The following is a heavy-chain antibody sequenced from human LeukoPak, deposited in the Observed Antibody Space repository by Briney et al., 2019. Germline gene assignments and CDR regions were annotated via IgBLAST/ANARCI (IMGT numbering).Heavy chain of an antibody. V-gene: IGHV4-31*03. CDR3: ARAGGFFSPFGY. D-gene: IGHD3-16*01. CDR2: IYYSGST. Sequence: PSETLSLTCTVSGGSISSGGYYWSRIRQHPGDGLEWIGYIYYSGSTYYNPSLKSRVTISIDTSKNQFSLKLSSVTAADTAVYYCARAGGFFSPFGYWGQGTLVTVSS. J-gene: IGHJ4*02. CDR1: GGSISSGGYY.